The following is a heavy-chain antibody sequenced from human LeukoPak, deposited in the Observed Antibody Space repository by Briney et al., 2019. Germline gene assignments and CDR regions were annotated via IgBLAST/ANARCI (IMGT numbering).Heavy chain of an antibody. Sequence: GGSLRLSCAASGFTFSSYAMSWVRQAPGKGLEWVSAISGSGGSTYYADSVKGRFTISRDNSKNTLYLQMNSLRAEDTAVYYCAKDESRGYSSSWYFSGDAFDIWGQGTMVTVSS. CDR3: AKDESRGYSSSWYFSGDAFDI. V-gene: IGHV3-23*01. D-gene: IGHD6-13*01. CDR2: ISGSGGST. J-gene: IGHJ3*02. CDR1: GFTFSSYA.